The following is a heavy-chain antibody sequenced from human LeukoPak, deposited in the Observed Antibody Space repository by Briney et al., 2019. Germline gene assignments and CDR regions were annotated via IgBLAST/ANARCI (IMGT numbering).Heavy chain of an antibody. Sequence: GESLEISCAASGFTFSSNYMSWVRQAPGKGLEWVSVIYSGGGTSYADSVKGRFTISRDNSKNTLYLQMNSLRPEGTAVYYCARDLWFSSSIWGQGTMVTVSS. CDR1: GFTFSSNY. D-gene: IGHD6-19*01. J-gene: IGHJ3*02. V-gene: IGHV3-53*01. CDR3: ARDLWFSSSI. CDR2: IYSGGGT.